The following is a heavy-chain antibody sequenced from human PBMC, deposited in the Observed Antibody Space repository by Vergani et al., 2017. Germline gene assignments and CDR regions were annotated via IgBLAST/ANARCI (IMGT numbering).Heavy chain of an antibody. CDR3: ARARCIETCYMSNWLDS. Sequence: EVQLVESGGGLVQPGGSLRVSCAASGFTLSSYWMSWVRQAPGKGLEWVANIKQDGSEKSYGDSVKGRFSVSRDNAKNSLYLQMNSLRVEDTGVYYCARARCIETCYMSNWLDSWGQGTLVTVSS. V-gene: IGHV3-7*01. J-gene: IGHJ5*01. CDR2: IKQDGSEK. D-gene: IGHD3-9*01. CDR1: GFTLSSYW.